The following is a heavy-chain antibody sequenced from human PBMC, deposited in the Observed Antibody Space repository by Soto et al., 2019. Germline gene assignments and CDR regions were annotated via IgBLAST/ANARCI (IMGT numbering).Heavy chain of an antibody. J-gene: IGHJ4*02. CDR1: GGSISGSPSY. D-gene: IGHD6-6*01. CDR2: VYYIGNT. CDR3: AGQIYSSSGYYFDY. V-gene: IGHV4-39*01. Sequence: QLQLQESGPGLVKPSETLSLTCTVSGGSISGSPSYWGWIRQPPGKGLEWIGSVYYIGNTYYSPSLKTRVTISVDTSKNQFSLKLTSLTAADTALYYCAGQIYSSSGYYFDYWGQGTLVTVSS.